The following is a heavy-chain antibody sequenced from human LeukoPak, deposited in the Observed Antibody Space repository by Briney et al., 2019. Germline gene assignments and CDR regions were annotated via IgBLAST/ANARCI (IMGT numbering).Heavy chain of an antibody. V-gene: IGHV1-69*04. CDR1: GGTFSSYA. D-gene: IGHD5-24*01. CDR2: IIPIPGIA. CDR3: ARDRDGYNWGNFDY. Sequence: SVKVSCKASGGTFSSYAISWVRQAPGQGLEWMGRIIPIPGIANYAQKFQGRATITADKSTSTAYMELSSLRSEDTAVYYCARDRDGYNWGNFDYWGQGTLVTVSS. J-gene: IGHJ4*02.